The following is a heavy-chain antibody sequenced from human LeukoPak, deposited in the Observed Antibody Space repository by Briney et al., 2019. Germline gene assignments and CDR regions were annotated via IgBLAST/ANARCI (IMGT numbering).Heavy chain of an antibody. CDR2: IIPIFGTA. J-gene: IGHJ3*02. CDR3: ARAAHCSGGSCYYRGAFDI. Sequence: ASVKVSCKASGGTFSSYAISWVRQAPGQGLEWMGGIIPIFGTANYAQKFQGRVTITADKSTSTAYMELSSLRSEDTAVYYCARAAHCSGGSCYYRGAFDIWGQGTMVTVSS. V-gene: IGHV1-69*06. CDR1: GGTFSSYA. D-gene: IGHD2-15*01.